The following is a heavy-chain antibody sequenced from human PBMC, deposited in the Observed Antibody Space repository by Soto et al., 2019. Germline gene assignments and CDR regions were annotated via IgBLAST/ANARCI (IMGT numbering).Heavy chain of an antibody. V-gene: IGHV4-39*01. CDR3: ARLEGLATISYYFDY. D-gene: IGHD3-9*01. Sequence: QLQLQESGPGLVKPSETLSLTCSVSGDSINSDNYYWGWIRQPPGKGLEWIGSIYYRANTYYNASLKTRVTISLDKSKSQFSLKLNSVTAADSAVYFCARLEGLATISYYFDYWGQGTLVTVSS. CDR2: IYYRANT. CDR1: GDSINSDNYY. J-gene: IGHJ4*02.